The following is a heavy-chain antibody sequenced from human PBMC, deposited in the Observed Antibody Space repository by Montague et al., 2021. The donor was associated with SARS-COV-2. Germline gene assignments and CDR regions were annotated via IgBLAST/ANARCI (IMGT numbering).Heavy chain of an antibody. CDR1: GGSISSYY. CDR3: ARGGYFYDILTGYYNDYYYYMDV. D-gene: IGHD3-9*01. J-gene: IGHJ6*03. Sequence: SETRSLTCTVSGGSISSYYWSWIRQPPGKGLEWIGYIYYSGSANYNPSLKSRVTISVDTSKNQFSLKLSSVTAADTAVYYCARGGYFYDILTGYYNDYYYYMDVWGKGTTVTVSS. V-gene: IGHV4-59*08. CDR2: IYYSGSA.